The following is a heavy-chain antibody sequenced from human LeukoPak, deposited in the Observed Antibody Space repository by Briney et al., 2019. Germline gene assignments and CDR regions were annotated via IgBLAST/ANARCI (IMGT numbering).Heavy chain of an antibody. D-gene: IGHD3-22*01. CDR2: MNPNSGNT. CDR1: GYTFTSYD. Sequence: ASVKVSCKASGYTFTSYDINWVRQATGQGLEWMGWMNPNSGNTGYAQKFQGRVTMTRNTSISTAYMELSSLRYEDTAVYYCARWEPSYYYDSSGYHGMDVWGQGTTVTVSS. CDR3: ARWEPSYYYDSSGYHGMDV. V-gene: IGHV1-8*01. J-gene: IGHJ6*02.